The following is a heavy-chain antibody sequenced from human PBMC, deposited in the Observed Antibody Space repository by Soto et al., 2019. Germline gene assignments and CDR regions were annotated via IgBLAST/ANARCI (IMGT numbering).Heavy chain of an antibody. J-gene: IGHJ4*02. CDR3: TTEDLQLVFDY. Sequence: GGSLRLSCAASGFTFSNAWMSWVRQAPGKGLEWVGRIKSKTDGGTTDYAAPVKGRFTISRDDSKNTLYLQTNSLKTEDTAVYYCTTEDLQLVFDYWGQGTLVTVSS. CDR2: IKSKTDGGTT. V-gene: IGHV3-15*01. D-gene: IGHD6-6*01. CDR1: GFTFSNAW.